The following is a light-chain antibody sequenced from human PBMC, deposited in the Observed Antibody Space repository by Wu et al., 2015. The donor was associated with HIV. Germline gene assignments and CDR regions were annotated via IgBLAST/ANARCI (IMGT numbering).Light chain of an antibody. Sequence: DVQMTQSPSTLSASVGDRVTITCRASQNINTWLAWYQQKPGKAPNLLIYKASNLEGGVPSRFSGSGSGTEFTLTISSLQPDDFATYYCQQYNSYWSFGQGTDVEVK. CDR3: QQYNSYWS. J-gene: IGKJ1*01. V-gene: IGKV1-5*03. CDR1: QNINTW. CDR2: KAS.